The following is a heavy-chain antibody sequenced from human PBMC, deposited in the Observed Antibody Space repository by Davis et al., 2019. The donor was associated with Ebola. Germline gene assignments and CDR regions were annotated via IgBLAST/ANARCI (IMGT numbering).Heavy chain of an antibody. D-gene: IGHD6-25*01. CDR3: ARGGGYGGYGMDV. CDR1: GVSFSGYY. CDR2: INHSGRT. Sequence: MPSETLSLTCALYGVSFSGYYWNWIRQPPGKGLEWIGEINHSGRTNYNPSLKSRVTMSVDTSKNQFSLRVRSVTAADTAVYYCARGGGYGGYGMDVWGQGTTVTVSS. J-gene: IGHJ6*02. V-gene: IGHV4-34*01.